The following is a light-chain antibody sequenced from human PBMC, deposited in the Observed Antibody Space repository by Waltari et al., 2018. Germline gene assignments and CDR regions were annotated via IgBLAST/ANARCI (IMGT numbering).Light chain of an antibody. V-gene: IGKV1-5*03. CDR1: QTINKW. J-gene: IGKJ1*01. CDR2: QAT. CDR3: QQYHAYPWT. Sequence: DIQMTPSPSPLSVSVGDSVTITCRASQTINKWLAWYQQKPGTAPKLLIFQATSLQPGVPSRFSGSGSGTEFSLTIVSLQPDDFATYYCQQYHAYPWTFGQGTKVEVK.